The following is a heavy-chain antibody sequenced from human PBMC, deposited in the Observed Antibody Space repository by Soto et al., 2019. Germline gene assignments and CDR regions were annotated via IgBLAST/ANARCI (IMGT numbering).Heavy chain of an antibody. CDR3: AREALRYFDWSPDFDAFDI. D-gene: IGHD3-9*01. CDR2: INPSGGST. Sequence: ASVKVSCKASGYTFTSYYMHWVRQAPGQGLEWMGIINPSGGSTSYAQKFQGRVTMTRDTSTSTVYMELSSLRSEDTAVYYCAREALRYFDWSPDFDAFDIWGQGTMVTVSS. CDR1: GYTFTSYY. V-gene: IGHV1-46*01. J-gene: IGHJ3*02.